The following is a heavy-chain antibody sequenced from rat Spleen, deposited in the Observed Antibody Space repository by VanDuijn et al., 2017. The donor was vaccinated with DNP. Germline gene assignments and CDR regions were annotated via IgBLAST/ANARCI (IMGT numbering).Heavy chain of an antibody. CDR2: ISTSGGST. Sequence: EVQLVESGGGLVQPGRSMKLSCAASGLTFSSFPMAWVRQAPTKGLEWVATISTSGGSTYYRDSVKGRFTISRDNAKSTLYLQMNSLRSEDTATYYCTRELPGYNKGMDAWGQGASVTVSS. J-gene: IGHJ4*01. CDR3: TRELPGYNKGMDA. D-gene: IGHD1-4*01. V-gene: IGHV5-46*01. CDR1: GLTFSSFP.